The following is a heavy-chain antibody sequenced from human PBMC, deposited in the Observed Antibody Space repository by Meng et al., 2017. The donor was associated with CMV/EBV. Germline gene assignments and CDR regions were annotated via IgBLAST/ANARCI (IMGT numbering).Heavy chain of an antibody. CDR2: INSDGSST. D-gene: IGHD7-27*01. CDR3: ARDLGDLDYWGPDAFDI. J-gene: IGHJ3*02. V-gene: IGHV3-74*01. CDR1: GFTFSSYW. Sequence: GGSLRLSCAASGFTFSSYWMHWVRQAPGKGLVWVSRINSDGSSTSYADSVKGRFTISRDNAKNTLYLQMNSLRAEDTAVYYCARDLGDLDYWGPDAFDIWGQGTMVTVSS.